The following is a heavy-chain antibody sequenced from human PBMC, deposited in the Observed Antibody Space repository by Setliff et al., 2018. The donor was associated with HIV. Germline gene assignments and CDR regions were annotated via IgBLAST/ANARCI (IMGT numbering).Heavy chain of an antibody. CDR3: AREIPDYYDILTGYNIPNAFDI. CDR2: ILPMLNIA. Sequence: SVKVSCKASGGTFSSYTINWVRQAPGQGLEWMGGILPMLNIANFTQKFQGRVTITADKSTDTAYMELSSLRYEDTAVYYCAREIPDYYDILTGYNIPNAFDIWGQGTMVTVS. CDR1: GGTFSSYT. V-gene: IGHV1-69*10. J-gene: IGHJ3*02. D-gene: IGHD3-9*01.